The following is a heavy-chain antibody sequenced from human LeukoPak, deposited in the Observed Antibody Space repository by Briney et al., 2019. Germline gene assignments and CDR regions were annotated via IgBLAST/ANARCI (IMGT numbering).Heavy chain of an antibody. CDR2: INPNSGGT. D-gene: IGHD2-15*01. CDR1: GYTFTGYY. V-gene: IGHV1-2*02. J-gene: IGHJ5*02. Sequence: GASVKVSCKASGYTFTGYYMHWVRQVPGQGLEWMGWINPNSGGTNYAQKFQGRVTMTRDTSISTAYMELSRLRSDDTAVYYCARQPPGYCSGGSCYGDWFDPWGQGTLVTVSS. CDR3: ARQPPGYCSGGSCYGDWFDP.